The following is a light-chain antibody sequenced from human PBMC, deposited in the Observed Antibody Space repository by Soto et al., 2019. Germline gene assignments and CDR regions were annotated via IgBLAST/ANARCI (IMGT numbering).Light chain of an antibody. CDR3: CSYAGSSTGV. J-gene: IGLJ3*02. V-gene: IGLV2-23*01. Sequence: QSALTQPASVSGSPGPSITISCTGTSSDVGSYNLVSWYQQHPGKAPKLMIYEGSKRPSGVSNRFSGSKSGNTASLTISGLQAEDEADYYCCSYAGSSTGVFGGGTKLTVL. CDR2: EGS. CDR1: SSDVGSYNL.